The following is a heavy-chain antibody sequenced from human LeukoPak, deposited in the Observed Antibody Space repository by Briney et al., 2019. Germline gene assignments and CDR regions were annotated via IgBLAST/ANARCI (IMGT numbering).Heavy chain of an antibody. J-gene: IGHJ4*02. V-gene: IGHV3-30*18. CDR3: AKERVWFGELFN. D-gene: IGHD3-10*01. CDR1: GFTFSSYG. CDR2: ISYDGSNK. Sequence: PGGSLRLSCAASGFTFSSYGMHWVRQAPGKGLEWVAVISYDGSNKYYADSVKGRFTISRDNSKNTLYLQMNSLRAEDTAVYYCAKERVWFGELFNWGQGTLVTVSS.